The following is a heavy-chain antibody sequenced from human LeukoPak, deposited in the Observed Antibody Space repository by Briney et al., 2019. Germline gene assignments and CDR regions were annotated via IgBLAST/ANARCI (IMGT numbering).Heavy chain of an antibody. Sequence: GGSLRLSCAASGFTFSSYAMSWVRQAPGRGLVWVSRINSDGSSTSYADSVKGRFTISRDNAKNTLYLQMNSLRAEDTAVYYCARDHDSSGYYSNTFDYWGQGTLVTVSS. D-gene: IGHD3-22*01. CDR1: GFTFSSYA. V-gene: IGHV3-74*01. CDR2: INSDGSST. J-gene: IGHJ4*02. CDR3: ARDHDSSGYYSNTFDY.